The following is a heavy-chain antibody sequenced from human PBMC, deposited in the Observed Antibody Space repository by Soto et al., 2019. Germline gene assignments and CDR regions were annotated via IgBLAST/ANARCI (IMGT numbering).Heavy chain of an antibody. V-gene: IGHV3-53*01. CDR3: ARASRSTYGGLDY. J-gene: IGHJ4*02. Sequence: EVQLVESGGGLIQPGGSLRLSCAASGYTVSRNYMSWVRQAPGKGLEWVSVIYSGGSTYYADSVKGRFTISRDNSKNTLYLQMNSLRAEDTAVYYCARASRSTYGGLDYWGQGTLVTVSS. CDR2: IYSGGST. D-gene: IGHD3-16*01. CDR1: GYTVSRNY.